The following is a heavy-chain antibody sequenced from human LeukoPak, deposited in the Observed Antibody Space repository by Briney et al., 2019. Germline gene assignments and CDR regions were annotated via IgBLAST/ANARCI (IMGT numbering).Heavy chain of an antibody. CDR2: INPSGGSR. J-gene: IGHJ4*02. CDR3: ARGSYGSGSYYNRFLGY. Sequence: ASVKVSCKAFGYTFTTYYMHWVRQAPGQGLEWMGIINPSGGSRSYAQKFQGRVTMTRDTSTSTVYMELGSLRSEDTAVYYCARGSYGSGSYYNRFLGYWGQGTLVTVSS. D-gene: IGHD3-10*01. CDR1: GYTFTTYY. V-gene: IGHV1-46*01.